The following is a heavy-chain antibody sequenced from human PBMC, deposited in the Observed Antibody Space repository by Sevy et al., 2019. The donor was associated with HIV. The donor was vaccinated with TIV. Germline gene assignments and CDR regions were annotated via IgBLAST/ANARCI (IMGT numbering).Heavy chain of an antibody. D-gene: IGHD3-22*01. Sequence: SETLSLTCAVYGGSFSGYYWSWIRQPPGKGLEWIGEINHSGSTNYNPSLKSRVTISVDTSKNQFSLKLSSVTAADTAVYYCARGPNYYDSSGYYPTYYYYMDVWGKGTTVTASS. V-gene: IGHV4-34*01. J-gene: IGHJ6*03. CDR3: ARGPNYYDSSGYYPTYYYYMDV. CDR1: GGSFSGYY. CDR2: INHSGST.